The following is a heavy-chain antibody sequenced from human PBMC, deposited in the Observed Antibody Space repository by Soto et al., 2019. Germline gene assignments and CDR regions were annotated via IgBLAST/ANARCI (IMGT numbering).Heavy chain of an antibody. CDR1: GYIFTGYH. J-gene: IGHJ5*02. CDR2: INPNSGDT. D-gene: IGHD6-13*01. CDR3: ARGWGIAAPGPNWFDP. Sequence: ASVKVSCKASGYIFTGYHIHWVRQAPGRGLEWMGWINPNSGDTGYAQKFQGRVTMTRDRSISTVYLELSRLRSDDTAVYYGARGWGIAAPGPNWFDPWGQGTLVTVSS. V-gene: IGHV1-2*02.